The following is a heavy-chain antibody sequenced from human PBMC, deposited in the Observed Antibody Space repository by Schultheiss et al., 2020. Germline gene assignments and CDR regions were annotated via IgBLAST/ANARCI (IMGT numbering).Heavy chain of an antibody. CDR3: ARTSVMVVAAIGAFDI. CDR1: GFTFSSYS. Sequence: GGSLRLSCTASGFTFSSYSMNWVRQAPGKGLEWVAVISYDGSNKYYADSVKGRFTTSRDNARNSLYLQMNSLRAEDTAVYYCARTSVMVVAAIGAFDIWGKGTRV. J-gene: IGHJ3*02. V-gene: IGHV3-30*03. CDR2: ISYDGSNK. D-gene: IGHD2-15*01.